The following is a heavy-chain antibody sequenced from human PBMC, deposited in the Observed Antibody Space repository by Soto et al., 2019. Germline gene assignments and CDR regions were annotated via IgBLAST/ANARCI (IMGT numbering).Heavy chain of an antibody. CDR3: TSSAPYYYDSSGYIDY. CDR2: IRSKANSYAT. CDR1: GFTFSGSA. D-gene: IGHD3-22*01. J-gene: IGHJ4*02. Sequence: EVQLVESGGGLVQPGGSPKLSCAASGFTFSGSAMHWVRQASGKGLEWVGRIRSKANSYATAYAASVKGRFTISRDDSKNTAYLQMNSLKTEDTAVYYCTSSAPYYYDSSGYIDYWGQGTLVTVSS. V-gene: IGHV3-73*02.